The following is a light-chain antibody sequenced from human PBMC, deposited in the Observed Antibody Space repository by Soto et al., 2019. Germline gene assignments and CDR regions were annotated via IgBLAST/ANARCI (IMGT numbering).Light chain of an antibody. V-gene: IGKV2-28*01. CDR3: MQALQVPIT. CDR1: QSLLHSHGCNY. J-gene: IGKJ5*01. CDR2: FGS. Sequence: DIVMTEIPVSLSVTPGAPASISRKSGQSLLHSHGCNYMDWYLQKQGQSPQLXSYFGSYRASGVPDRFSGSGSGTNFTLRISRVETDDFGIYYCMQALQVPITFGQGTRLEI.